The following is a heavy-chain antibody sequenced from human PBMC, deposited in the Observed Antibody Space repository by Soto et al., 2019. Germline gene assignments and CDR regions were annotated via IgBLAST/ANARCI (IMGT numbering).Heavy chain of an antibody. V-gene: IGHV4-38-2*01. Sequence: NPSETLSLTCAVSGYSISSGYYWGWIRQSPGKGLEWIGSIYHSGSTYYNPSLKSRVTISVDTSKNQFSLKLSSVTAADTAVYYCARKNVVDWYFDLWGRGTLVTVSS. CDR3: ARKNVVDWYFDL. J-gene: IGHJ2*01. CDR2: IYHSGST. CDR1: GYSISSGYY. D-gene: IGHD2-15*01.